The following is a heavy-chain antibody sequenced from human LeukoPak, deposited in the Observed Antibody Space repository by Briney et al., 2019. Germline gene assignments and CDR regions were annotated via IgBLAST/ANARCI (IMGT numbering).Heavy chain of an antibody. Sequence: GGSLRLSCAASGFTFSDYYMSWIRQAPGKGLVWVSRIDSSGIGTSYADSVKGRFTISRDNAKNSLYLQMNSLRAEDTALYYCAKDIRATSVAGTSGFDYWGQGTLVTVSS. V-gene: IGHV3-74*01. CDR3: AKDIRATSVAGTSGFDY. D-gene: IGHD6-19*01. J-gene: IGHJ4*02. CDR2: IDSSGIGT. CDR1: GFTFSDYY.